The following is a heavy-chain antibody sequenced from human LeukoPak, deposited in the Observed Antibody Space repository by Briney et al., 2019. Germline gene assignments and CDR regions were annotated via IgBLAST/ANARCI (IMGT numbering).Heavy chain of an antibody. CDR3: AKWPEGAMDYFDY. V-gene: IGHV3-23*01. CDR2: ISGNTFYT. CDR1: GFTFNNYA. Sequence: GGSLRLSCAASGFTFNNYAMSWVRQAPGKGLEWVSTISGNTFYTYYADSVKGRFIISRDNSKNTLYLEMSSLRVEDTAIYYCAKWPEGAMDYFDYWGQGTLVTVSS. D-gene: IGHD3-16*01. J-gene: IGHJ4*02.